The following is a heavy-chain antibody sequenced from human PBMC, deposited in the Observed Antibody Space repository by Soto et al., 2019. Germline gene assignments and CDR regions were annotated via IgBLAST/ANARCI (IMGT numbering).Heavy chain of an antibody. CDR2: ISASGGTT. J-gene: IGHJ4*02. CDR3: SHGYYQYFDS. V-gene: IGHV3-23*01. CDR1: GFTFSSYA. D-gene: IGHD5-18*01. Sequence: PGGSLRLSCAASGFTFSSYAMSWVRQAPGKGLQWVSGISASGGTTYYADSVKGRFTILRDDSENTLYLQMNSLKTEDTAMYYCSHGYYQYFDSWGQGTLVTVSS.